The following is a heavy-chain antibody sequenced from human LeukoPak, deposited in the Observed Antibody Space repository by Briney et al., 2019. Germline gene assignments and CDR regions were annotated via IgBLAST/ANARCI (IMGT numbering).Heavy chain of an antibody. CDR3: ARNAVAAPLRGVYYLVDV. Sequence: GGSLRLSCAASGFTFSSYWMSWVRQAPGKGLEWVATIKKEGSEKNYVDSVKGRFTISRDNAKNSLYLQMNRPRAEDTAVYYCARNAVAAPLRGVYYLVDVWGKGTTVTVSS. J-gene: IGHJ6*03. CDR2: IKKEGSEK. D-gene: IGHD6-19*01. CDR1: GFTFSSYW. V-gene: IGHV3-7*01.